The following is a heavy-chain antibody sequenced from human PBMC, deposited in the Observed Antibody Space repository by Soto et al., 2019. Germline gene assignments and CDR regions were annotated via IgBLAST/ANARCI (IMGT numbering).Heavy chain of an antibody. CDR2: IYPGDSDT. D-gene: IGHD5-12*01. J-gene: IGHJ4*02. Sequence: GESLKISCQGSGYTFTSYWIGWVRQMPRKGLEWMGIIYPGDSDTRYSPSFQGQVTISADKSISTAYLQWSSLKASDTAMYYCARHKGNTAYEYSDYWSQGTLVTVSS. CDR3: ARHKGNTAYEYSDY. CDR1: GYTFTSYW. V-gene: IGHV5-51*01.